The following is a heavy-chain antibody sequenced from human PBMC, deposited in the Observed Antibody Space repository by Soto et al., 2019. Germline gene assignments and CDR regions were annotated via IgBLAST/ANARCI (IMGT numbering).Heavy chain of an antibody. CDR1: GGSFSGYY. CDR3: ARAGVDYYDSSGYPDAFDI. D-gene: IGHD3-22*01. Sequence: PSETLSLTCAVYGGSFSGYYWSWIRQPPGKGLEWIGEINHSGSTNYNPSLKSRVTISVDTSKNQFPLKLSSVTAADTAVYYCARAGVDYYDSSGYPDAFDIWGQGTMVTVSS. CDR2: INHSGST. J-gene: IGHJ3*02. V-gene: IGHV4-34*01.